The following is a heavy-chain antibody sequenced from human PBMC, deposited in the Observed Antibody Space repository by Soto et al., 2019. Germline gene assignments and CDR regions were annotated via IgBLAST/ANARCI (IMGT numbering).Heavy chain of an antibody. CDR3: SREYYDDHYFDY. J-gene: IGHJ4*02. Sequence: PGGSLRLFSAAPGFTFSNLALHWVRLAPGKVLEWVAIISYDGSKKYYAESVKGRCTISKDNSKNTLFLQVNRPSAEDTAVYYCSREYYDDHYFDYWGQGA. V-gene: IGHV3-30-3*01. CDR2: ISYDGSKK. CDR1: GFTFSNLA. D-gene: IGHD3-22*01.